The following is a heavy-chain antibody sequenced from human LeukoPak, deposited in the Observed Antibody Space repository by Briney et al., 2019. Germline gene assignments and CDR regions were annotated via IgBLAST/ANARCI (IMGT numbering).Heavy chain of an antibody. V-gene: IGHV3-48*01. CDR3: ARSSGYNYDY. CDR2: ITLSSTTI. CDR1: GFNFNNYN. D-gene: IGHD3-22*01. Sequence: GGSLRLSCAASGFNFNNYNMNWVRQAPGKGLEWVSYITLSSTTIYYADSVKGRFTISRDNARNSLYLQMNSLRAEDTAVYYCARSSGYNYDYWGQGTLVTVSS. J-gene: IGHJ4*02.